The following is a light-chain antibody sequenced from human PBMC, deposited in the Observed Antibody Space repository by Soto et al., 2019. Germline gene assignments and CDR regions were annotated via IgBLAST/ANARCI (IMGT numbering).Light chain of an antibody. CDR2: GAS. Sequence: DIQMTQSPSSLSASVGDRVTITCRASQSISGYLNWYQQKPGKAPKVLISGASTLHNRVPSRFSGRGSATDFTLTISSLQPEDVATYYCQQSLSTPLTFGGGTKVEIK. V-gene: IGKV1-39*01. CDR3: QQSLSTPLT. J-gene: IGKJ4*01. CDR1: QSISGY.